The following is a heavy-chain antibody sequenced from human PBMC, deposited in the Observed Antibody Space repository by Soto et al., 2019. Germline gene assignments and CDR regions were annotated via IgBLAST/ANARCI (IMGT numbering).Heavy chain of an antibody. J-gene: IGHJ6*02. D-gene: IGHD1-1*01. Sequence: ASVKVSCKASGYTFTTHAIHWVRQAPGQRLGWMGWINGGTGQTKHSQRFQGRVNITRDTSASTAYMELSSLRSEDTAVYYCARGKGMEENYYYYGLDIWGQGTTVTVSS. CDR1: GYTFTTHA. CDR2: INGGTGQT. CDR3: ARGKGMEENYYYYGLDI. V-gene: IGHV1-3*01.